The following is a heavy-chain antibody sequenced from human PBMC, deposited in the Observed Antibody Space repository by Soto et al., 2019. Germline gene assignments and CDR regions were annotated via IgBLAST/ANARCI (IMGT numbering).Heavy chain of an antibody. V-gene: IGHV1-46*01. Sequence: ASVKVSWKASGYTFTSYYMHWVRQAPGQGLEWMGIINPSGGSTSYAQKFQGRVTMTRDTSTSTVYMELSSLRSEDTAVYYCARDSVVDSYGSPPYNFDYWGQGTLVTVSS. CDR3: ARDSVVDSYGSPPYNFDY. J-gene: IGHJ4*02. CDR1: GYTFTSYY. D-gene: IGHD5-18*01. CDR2: INPSGGST.